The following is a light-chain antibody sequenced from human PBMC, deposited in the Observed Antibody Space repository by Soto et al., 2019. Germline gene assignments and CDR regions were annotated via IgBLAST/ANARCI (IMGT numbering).Light chain of an antibody. CDR3: QEYGSSPLT. CDR2: GAS. CDR1: QSVSSSY. J-gene: IGKJ4*01. V-gene: IGKV3-20*01. Sequence: EIVLTQSPGTLSLSPGERATLSCRASQSVSSSYLAWYQQKPGQAPRLLIYGASSSATGIPDRLSGSGSGTDFTLTISRLEPEDFAVYYCQEYGSSPLTFGEGTKVEIK.